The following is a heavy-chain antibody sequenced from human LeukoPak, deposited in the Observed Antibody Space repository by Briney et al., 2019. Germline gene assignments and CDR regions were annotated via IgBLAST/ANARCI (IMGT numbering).Heavy chain of an antibody. J-gene: IGHJ4*02. CDR3: ATPRTDSSSVYYFDY. V-gene: IGHV4-39*02. D-gene: IGHD6-13*01. CDR2: IYYIGNT. CDR1: RGSICIGSYY. Sequence: PSQSLCLTCTVSRGSICIGSYYCGSVRPPPGDGLGWVGGIYYIGNTYYTPSLKTRVTISVDTSKTHFSLKLSSVTAADTAVYYCATPRTDSSSVYYFDYWGQGTLVTVSS.